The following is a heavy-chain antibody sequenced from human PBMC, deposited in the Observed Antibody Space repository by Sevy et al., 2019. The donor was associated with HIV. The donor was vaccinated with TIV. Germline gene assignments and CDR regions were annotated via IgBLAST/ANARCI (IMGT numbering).Heavy chain of an antibody. CDR3: AKDLISDYYDSSGPFDY. Sequence: GGSLRLSCAASGFTFSSYGMHWVRKAPGKGLEWVAVIWYDGSNKYYADSVKGRFTISRDNSKNTLYLQMNSLRAEDTAVYYCAKDLISDYYDSSGPFDYWGQGTLVTVSS. CDR1: GFTFSSYG. V-gene: IGHV3-33*06. J-gene: IGHJ4*02. D-gene: IGHD3-22*01. CDR2: IWYDGSNK.